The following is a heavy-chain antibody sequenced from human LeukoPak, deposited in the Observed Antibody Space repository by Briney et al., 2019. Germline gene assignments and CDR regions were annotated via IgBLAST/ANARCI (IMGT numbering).Heavy chain of an antibody. CDR1: GFTFSSYS. CDR3: ARTGYSSGWYVGCEDY. J-gene: IGHJ4*02. D-gene: IGHD6-19*01. Sequence: GGSLRLSCAASGFTFSSYSMNWVRQAPGKGLEWVSAISSSSSYIYYADSVKGRFTISRDNAKNSLYLQMNSLRAEDTAVYYCARTGYSSGWYVGCEDYWGQGPLVTVSS. CDR2: ISSSSSYI. V-gene: IGHV3-21*01.